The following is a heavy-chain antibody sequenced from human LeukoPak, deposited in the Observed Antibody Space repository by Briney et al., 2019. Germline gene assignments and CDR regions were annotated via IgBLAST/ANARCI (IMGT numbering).Heavy chain of an antibody. CDR2: IYYSGNT. Sequence: PSETLSLTCTVSGDSISSSNSYWGWIRQPPGKGLEWIGSIYYSGNTYYNASLKSRVTISVDTSKNQFSLKLSSVTAADTAVYYCARDLGLGNWFDPWGQGTLVTVSS. V-gene: IGHV4-39*07. D-gene: IGHD3-16*01. J-gene: IGHJ5*02. CDR3: ARDLGLGNWFDP. CDR1: GDSISSSNSY.